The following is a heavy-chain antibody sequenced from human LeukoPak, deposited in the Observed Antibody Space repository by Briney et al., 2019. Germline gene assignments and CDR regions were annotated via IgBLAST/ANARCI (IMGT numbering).Heavy chain of an antibody. V-gene: IGHV4-38-2*02. D-gene: IGHD6-13*01. CDR1: GYSISTGYY. J-gene: IGHJ4*02. CDR3: ASLTVRRSSSWEKTNDY. Sequence: SETLSLTCTVSGYSISTGYYWDWIRQPPGKGLEWIGTFYHGGSTYYNPSLKSRVTMSVDTSKNQFSLNLSSVTAADTAVYYCASLTVRRSSSWEKTNDYWGQGTLVTVSS. CDR2: FYHGGST.